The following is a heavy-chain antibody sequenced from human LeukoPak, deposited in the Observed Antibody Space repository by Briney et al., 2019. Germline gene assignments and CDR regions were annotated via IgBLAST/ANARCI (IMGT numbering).Heavy chain of an antibody. CDR3: ARGRGEAAGLDH. CDR2: ITHAAIL. D-gene: IGHD6-13*01. Sequence: SETLSLTCAVSGGGSFSDYSWNWIRQSPGTGLEWVGEITHAAILNYNPSLKGRVAISVDTSKSQVSLKLDSMTAADTAMYYCARGRGEAAGLDHWGQGTLVTVSS. CDR1: GGGSFSDYS. V-gene: IGHV4-34*01. J-gene: IGHJ4*02.